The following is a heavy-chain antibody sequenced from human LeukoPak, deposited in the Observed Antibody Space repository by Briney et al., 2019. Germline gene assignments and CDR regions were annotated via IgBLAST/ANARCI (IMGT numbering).Heavy chain of an antibody. CDR2: IKQDGSEK. D-gene: IGHD3-9*01. V-gene: IGHV3-7*01. Sequence: PGGSLRLSCAASGFTFSSYWMSWVRQAPGKGLEWVANIKQDGSEKYYVDSVKGRFTISRDNAKNSLYLQMNSLRAEDTAVYYCARDMDYDILTGHFDYWGQGTLVTVSS. CDR3: ARDMDYDILTGHFDY. J-gene: IGHJ4*02. CDR1: GFTFSSYW.